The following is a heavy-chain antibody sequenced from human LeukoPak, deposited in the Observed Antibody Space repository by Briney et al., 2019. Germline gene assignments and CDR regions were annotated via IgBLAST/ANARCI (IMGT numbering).Heavy chain of an antibody. V-gene: IGHV4-34*01. Sequence: SETLSLTCAVYGGSFSGYYWSWIRQPPGKGLEWIGEINHSGSTNYNPSLKSRVTISVDTSKNQFSLKLSSVTAADTAVYYCAGLDTAMETFDYWGQGTLVTVSS. CDR3: AGLDTAMETFDY. J-gene: IGHJ4*02. D-gene: IGHD5-18*01. CDR2: INHSGST. CDR1: GGSFSGYY.